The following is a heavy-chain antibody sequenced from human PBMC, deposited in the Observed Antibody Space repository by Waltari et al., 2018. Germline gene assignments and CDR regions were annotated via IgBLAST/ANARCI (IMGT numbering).Heavy chain of an antibody. J-gene: IGHJ6*02. D-gene: IGHD3-16*01. CDR3: ARARGNYYGMDV. CDR2: ISYDGSNK. Sequence: QVQLVESGGGVVQPGRSLRLSCAASGFTFSSYAMHWVRQAPGKGLEWVAVISYDGSNKYYADSVKGRFTISRDNSKNTLYLQMNSLRAEDTAVYYCARARGNYYGMDVWGQGTTVTVSS. V-gene: IGHV3-30-3*01. CDR1: GFTFSSYA.